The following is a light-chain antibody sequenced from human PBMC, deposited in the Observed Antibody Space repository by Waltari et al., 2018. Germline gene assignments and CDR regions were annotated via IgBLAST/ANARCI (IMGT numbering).Light chain of an antibody. Sequence: QSALTQPASVSGSPGQSITLSCTGTSSDVGSYKFVSWYQQSPGKAPKFLIYEVTKRPSGVSNRFSGSKSGNTASLTISGLQAEDEADYYCCSYAGDRTFVFGTGTKVTVL. CDR1: SSDVGSYKF. J-gene: IGLJ1*01. V-gene: IGLV2-23*02. CDR2: EVT. CDR3: CSYAGDRTFV.